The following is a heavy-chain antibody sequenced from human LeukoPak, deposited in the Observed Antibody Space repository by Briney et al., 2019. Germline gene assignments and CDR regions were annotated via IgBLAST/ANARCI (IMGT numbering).Heavy chain of an antibody. Sequence: ASVKVSCKASGYTFTSYDINWVRQATRQGLEWMGWMNPNSGITGYAQKFQDRVTMTRNTSISTAYMELSSLRSEDTAVYYCARGWRSSENWFDPWGQGTLVTVSS. CDR1: GYTFTSYD. V-gene: IGHV1-8*01. J-gene: IGHJ5*02. CDR3: ARGWRSSENWFDP. D-gene: IGHD6-6*01. CDR2: MNPNSGIT.